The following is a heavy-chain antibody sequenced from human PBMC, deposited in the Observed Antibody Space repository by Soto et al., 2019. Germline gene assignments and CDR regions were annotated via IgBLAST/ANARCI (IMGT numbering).Heavy chain of an antibody. CDR1: GFTFSGSS. V-gene: IGHV3-73*01. J-gene: IGHJ6*02. CDR2: IRGKTDTYAT. CDR3: TKRIGAYAMDV. Sequence: PVGSLRLSCAASGFTFSGSSMHWVRQASGKGLEWVGRIRGKTDTYATAYAAPVRGRFTISRDDSKNTAYLQMNSLKTEDTAVYFCTKRIGAYAMDVWGQRTTVTVSS. D-gene: IGHD6-13*01.